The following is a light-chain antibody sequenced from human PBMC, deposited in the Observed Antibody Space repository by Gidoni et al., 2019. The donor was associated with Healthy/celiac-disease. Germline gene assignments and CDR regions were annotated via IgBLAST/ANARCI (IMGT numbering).Light chain of an antibody. J-gene: IGLJ2*01. V-gene: IGLV3-21*02. CDR1: NIGRKS. CDR3: QVWDSSSDPVV. CDR2: DDG. Sequence: SYVLTQPPSVSVAPGQTARITCGGNNIGRKSVHWYQQKPGQPPVLVVYDDGDRPSGIPERFSGSNAGNTATLTISRVEAGDEADYYCQVWDSSSDPVVFGGGTKLTVL.